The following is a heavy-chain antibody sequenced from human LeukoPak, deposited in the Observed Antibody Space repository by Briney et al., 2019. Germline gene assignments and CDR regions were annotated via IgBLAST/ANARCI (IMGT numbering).Heavy chain of an antibody. V-gene: IGHV1-18*01. CDR3: ARVGRGCSSIRCYWEDWFDP. CDR1: GYSFTDYG. D-gene: IGHD2-2*01. J-gene: IGHJ5*02. CDR2: ISGYNANA. Sequence: GASVKASCKASGYSFTDYGITWIREAPGQGPEWLGWISGYNANAHYAQNVQGRVTLTTDTSTNTAYMELRGLTSDDTAMYYCARVGRGCSSIRCYWEDWFDPWGQGTLVIVSS.